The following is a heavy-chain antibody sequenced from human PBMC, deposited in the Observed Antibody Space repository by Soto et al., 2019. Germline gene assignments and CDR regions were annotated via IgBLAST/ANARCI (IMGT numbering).Heavy chain of an antibody. CDR2: IWYDGSNK. Sequence: QVQLVESGGGVVQPGRSLRLSCAASGFTFSSYGMHWVRQAPGKGLEWVAVIWYDGSNKYYADSVKGRFTISRDNSKNTLYLQMNSLRAEDTAVYYCARVRLTFGGVIDYYYYYGMDVWGQGTTVTVSS. CDR3: ARVRLTFGGVIDYYYYYGMDV. D-gene: IGHD3-16*02. CDR1: GFTFSSYG. V-gene: IGHV3-33*01. J-gene: IGHJ6*02.